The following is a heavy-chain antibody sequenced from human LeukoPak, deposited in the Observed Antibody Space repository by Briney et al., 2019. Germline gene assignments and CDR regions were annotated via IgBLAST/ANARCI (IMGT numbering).Heavy chain of an antibody. D-gene: IGHD4-17*01. J-gene: IGHJ5*02. CDR3: ARSDYGDLMNWFDP. V-gene: IGHV3-21*01. Sequence: GGSLRLSCAAPGFTFSSYSMNWVRQAPGKGLEWVSSISSSSSYIYYADSVKGRFTISRDNAKNSLYLQMNSLRAEDTAVYYCARSDYGDLMNWFDPWGQGTLVTVSS. CDR1: GFTFSSYS. CDR2: ISSSSSYI.